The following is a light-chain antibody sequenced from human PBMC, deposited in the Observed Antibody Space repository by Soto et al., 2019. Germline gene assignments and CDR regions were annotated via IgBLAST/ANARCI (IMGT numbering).Light chain of an antibody. CDR1: QSVSSN. J-gene: IGKJ1*01. Sequence: EIVMTQSPATLSVSPGEGATLSCRASQSVSSNLAWYQQKPGQAPRLLIYGASTRVTDIPARFSGSGSGTEFTLTISSLQSEDFVVYYCQQYNNWPRTFGQGTKVDIK. V-gene: IGKV3-15*01. CDR2: GAS. CDR3: QQYNNWPRT.